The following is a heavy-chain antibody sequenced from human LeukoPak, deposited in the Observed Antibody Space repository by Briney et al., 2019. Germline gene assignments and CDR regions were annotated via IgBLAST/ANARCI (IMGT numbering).Heavy chain of an antibody. J-gene: IGHJ5*02. CDR2: IIPIFGTA. D-gene: IGHD3-10*01. CDR3: ARYYYGSGRRNWFDP. V-gene: IGHV1-69*06. Sequence: SVKVSCKASGGTFSSYAISWVRQAPGQGLEWMGGIIPIFGTANYAQKFQGRVTITADKSTSTAYMELSSLRSDDTAVYYCARYYYGSGRRNWFDPWGQGTLVTVSS. CDR1: GGTFSSYA.